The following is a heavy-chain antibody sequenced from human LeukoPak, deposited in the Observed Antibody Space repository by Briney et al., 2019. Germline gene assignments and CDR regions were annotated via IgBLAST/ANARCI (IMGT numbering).Heavy chain of an antibody. CDR3: ARLQAEYYYDSSGYFY. CDR1: GGSISSSSYY. Sequence: SETLSLTCTVSGGSISSSSYYWGWIRQPPGKGLEWIGSIYYSGSTYYNPSLKSRVTISVDTSKNQFSLKLSSVTAADTAVYYCARLQAEYYYDSSGYFYWGQGTLVTVSS. J-gene: IGHJ4*02. CDR2: IYYSGST. V-gene: IGHV4-39*01. D-gene: IGHD3-22*01.